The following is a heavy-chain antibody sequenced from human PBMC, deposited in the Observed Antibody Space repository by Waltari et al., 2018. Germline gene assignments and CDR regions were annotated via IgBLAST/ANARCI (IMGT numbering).Heavy chain of an antibody. J-gene: IGHJ5*02. CDR2: IYSGGST. CDR3: ARDYCDRTSCSVA. D-gene: IGHD2-2*01. V-gene: IGHV3-53*01. Sequence: EVQLVESGGDLIQPGGSLRLSCAASGFTVSSNYMSWVRQAPGKGIEWGSIIYSGGSTYYGDSVKGRFTISRDSSKTTLYLQMNSLRAEDTAVYYCARDYCDRTSCSVAWGQGTLVTVSS. CDR1: GFTVSSNY.